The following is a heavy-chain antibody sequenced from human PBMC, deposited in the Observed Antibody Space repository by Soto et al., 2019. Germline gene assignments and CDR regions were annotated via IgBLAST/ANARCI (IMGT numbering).Heavy chain of an antibody. CDR2: INAGNGNT. J-gene: IGHJ4*02. CDR3: ARASNDYVWGSYRHGFDY. CDR1: GYTFTSYA. Sequence: ASVKVSCKASGYTFTSYAMHWVRQAPGQRLEWMGWINAGNGNTKYSQKFQGRVTITRDTSASTAYMELSSLRSEDTAVYYCARASNDYVWGSYRHGFDYWGQGTLVTVSS. D-gene: IGHD3-16*02. V-gene: IGHV1-3*01.